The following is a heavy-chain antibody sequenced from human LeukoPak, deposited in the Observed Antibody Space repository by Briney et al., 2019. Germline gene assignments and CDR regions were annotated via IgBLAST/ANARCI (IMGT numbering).Heavy chain of an antibody. V-gene: IGHV4-61*02. CDR3: ARARGSDYDFWRPSRAFDI. J-gene: IGHJ3*02. CDR2: IYTSGST. D-gene: IGHD3-3*01. CDR1: GGSISSGSYY. Sequence: SETLSLTCTVSGGSISSGSYYWSWIRQPAGKGLEWIGRIYTSGSTNYNPSLKSRVTISVDTSKNQFSLKLSSVTAADTAVYYCARARGSDYDFWRPSRAFDIWGQGTMVTVSS.